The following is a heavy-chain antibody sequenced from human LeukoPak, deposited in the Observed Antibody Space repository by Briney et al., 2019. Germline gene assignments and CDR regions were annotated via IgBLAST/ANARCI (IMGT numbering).Heavy chain of an antibody. Sequence: GGSLRLSCAASGFTVSSNYMSWVRQAPGKGLEWVSIIYSGGSTFYADSVKGRFTISRDNSKNTLYLQMNSLRAEDTAVYYCARTGIAAAGLYFDYWGQGTLVTVSS. D-gene: IGHD6-13*01. CDR3: ARTGIAAAGLYFDY. CDR1: GFTVSSNY. J-gene: IGHJ4*02. CDR2: IYSGGST. V-gene: IGHV3-53*01.